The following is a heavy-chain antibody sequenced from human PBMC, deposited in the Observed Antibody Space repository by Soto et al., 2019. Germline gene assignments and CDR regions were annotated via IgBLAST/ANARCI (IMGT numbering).Heavy chain of an antibody. CDR3: ARDGDYVWGSYRWSDAFDI. Sequence: PGGSLRLSCAASGFIFSTYSMNWVRQAPGKGLEWVSYITSGSSTIYYADSVKGRFTISRDNAKNSLYLQMNSLRAEDTAVYYCARDGDYVWGSYRWSDAFDIWGQGTMVTVSS. V-gene: IGHV3-48*04. J-gene: IGHJ3*02. CDR1: GFIFSTYS. CDR2: ITSGSSTI. D-gene: IGHD3-16*02.